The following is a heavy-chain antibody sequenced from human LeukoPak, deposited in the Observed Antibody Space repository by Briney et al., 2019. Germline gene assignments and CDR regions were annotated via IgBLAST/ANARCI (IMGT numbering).Heavy chain of an antibody. V-gene: IGHV3-43*02. CDR2: ITGNGGTT. J-gene: IGHJ4*02. CDR1: GFKFAEYP. D-gene: IGHD3-10*01. Sequence: GGSLRLSCAASGFKFAEYPMHWVRQAPGKGLEWVAAITGNGGTTDYSDSVKGRCTVSRDNNKNSLFLQMNSLRTEDTGLYYCAKFYGSGTYYNNYFDFWGQGTLVTVSS. CDR3: AKFYGSGTYYNNYFDF.